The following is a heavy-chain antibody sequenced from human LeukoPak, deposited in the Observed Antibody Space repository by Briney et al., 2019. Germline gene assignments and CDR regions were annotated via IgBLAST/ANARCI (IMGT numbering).Heavy chain of an antibody. V-gene: IGHV3-23*01. CDR1: GFAFSSYA. Sequence: GGSLRLSCAASGFAFSSYAMTWVRQAPGKGLEWVSTITSSGGSTYYADSVKGRFTISRDNSKNTLYLQMNSLRADDTAVYYCARGAFRFRWGQGTLVTVSS. J-gene: IGHJ4*02. CDR3: ARGAFRFR. CDR2: ITSSGGST.